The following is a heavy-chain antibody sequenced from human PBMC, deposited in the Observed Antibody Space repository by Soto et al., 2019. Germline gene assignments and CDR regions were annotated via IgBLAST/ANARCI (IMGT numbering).Heavy chain of an antibody. V-gene: IGHV3-23*01. Sequence: DVQLLESGGGLVQPGGSLRLSCPASGFTFSGYAMSWVRQAPGKGLEWVSAISGSGGSTYYADSAKGRFTIPIDNSKNKLYLQMNSLRAEATAVYYCAIGRGYYGSGSFVYWGQGTLVTVS. CDR1: GFTFSGYA. D-gene: IGHD3-10*01. CDR2: ISGSGGST. J-gene: IGHJ4*02. CDR3: AIGRGYYGSGSFVY.